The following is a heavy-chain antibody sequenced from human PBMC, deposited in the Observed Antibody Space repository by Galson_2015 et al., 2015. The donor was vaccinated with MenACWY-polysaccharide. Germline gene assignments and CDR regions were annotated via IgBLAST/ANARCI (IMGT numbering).Heavy chain of an antibody. CDR2: INSDGSGT. Sequence: SLRLSCAASGFTFSRYWMHWVRQAPGKGLVWVSVINSDGSGTTYADSVKGRFTISRDNAKNTLYLQMNSLRAEDTAVYYCWVYCSSTSCYNRAAGGQWGQGTLVTVSS. V-gene: IGHV3-74*01. CDR3: WVYCSSTSCYNRAAGGQ. D-gene: IGHD2-2*02. J-gene: IGHJ4*02. CDR1: GFTFSRYW.